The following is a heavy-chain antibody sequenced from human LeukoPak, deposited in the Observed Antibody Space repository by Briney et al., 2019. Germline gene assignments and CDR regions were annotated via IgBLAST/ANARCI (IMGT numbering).Heavy chain of an antibody. D-gene: IGHD6-13*01. CDR2: ISYDGSNK. V-gene: IGHV3-30*04. J-gene: IGHJ5*02. CDR1: GFTFSSYA. CDR3: ARERFEGSSWYWRDNWFDP. Sequence: PGRSLRLSCAASGFTFSSYAMHWVRQAPGKGLEWVAVISYDGSNKYYADSVKGRFTISRDNSKNTLYLQMNSLRAEDTAVYYCARERFEGSSWYWRDNWFDPWGQGTLVTVSS.